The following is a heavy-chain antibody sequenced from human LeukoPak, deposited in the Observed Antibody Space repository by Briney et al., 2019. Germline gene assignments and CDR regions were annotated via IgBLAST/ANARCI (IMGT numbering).Heavy chain of an antibody. CDR2: ISTSSSYI. Sequence: GGSLRLSCAASGFTFSRNSMNWVRQAPGKGLEWVSSISTSSSYIYYADSVKGRFTISRDNAKKSLYLQMNSLRPEDTAIYYCAKNDGNYCDPWGQGTLVTVSS. CDR1: GFTFSRNS. CDR3: AKNDGNYCDP. D-gene: IGHD1-26*01. J-gene: IGHJ5*02. V-gene: IGHV3-21*01.